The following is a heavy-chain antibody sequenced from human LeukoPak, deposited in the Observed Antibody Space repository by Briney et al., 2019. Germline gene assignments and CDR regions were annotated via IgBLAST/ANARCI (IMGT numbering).Heavy chain of an antibody. CDR2: INHSGST. D-gene: IGHD3-10*01. CDR1: GGSFSGYY. CDR3: ARNLRDLWFGPYYYYYGMDV. Sequence: SETLFLTCAVYGGSFSGYYWSWIRQPPGKGLEWIGEINHSGSTNYNPSLKSRVTISVDTSKNQFSLKLSSVTAADTAVYYCARNLRDLWFGPYYYYYGMDVWGQGTTVTVSS. V-gene: IGHV4-34*01. J-gene: IGHJ6*02.